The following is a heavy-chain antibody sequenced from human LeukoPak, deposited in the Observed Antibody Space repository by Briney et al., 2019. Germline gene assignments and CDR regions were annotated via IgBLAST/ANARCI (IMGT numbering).Heavy chain of an antibody. CDR1: EFTFSSYA. CDR3: AKVVIGGSAYPADY. CDR2: ISGSGGST. J-gene: IGHJ4*02. Sequence: GGSLRLSCAASEFTFSSYAMSWVRQAPGKGLEWVSVISGSGGSTNYADSVKGRFTISRDNSKNTLHLEMNSLRAEDTAVYYCAKVVIGGSAYPADYWGQGALVTVSS. D-gene: IGHD3-16*01. V-gene: IGHV3-23*01.